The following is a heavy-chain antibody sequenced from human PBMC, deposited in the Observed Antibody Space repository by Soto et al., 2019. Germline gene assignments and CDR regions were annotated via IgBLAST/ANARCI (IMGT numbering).Heavy chain of an antibody. V-gene: IGHV4-34*01. J-gene: IGHJ4*02. CDR3: AERGYSSGWPLDY. D-gene: IGHD6-19*01. CDR2: INHSGST. CDR1: GGSFSGYY. Sequence: QVQLQQWGAGLLKPSETLSLTCAVYGGSFSGYYWSWIRQPPGKGLEWIGEINHSGSTNYNPSLKGRVTISVDTSKNQFSLKLSSVTAADTAVYYCAERGYSSGWPLDYWGQGTLVTVSS.